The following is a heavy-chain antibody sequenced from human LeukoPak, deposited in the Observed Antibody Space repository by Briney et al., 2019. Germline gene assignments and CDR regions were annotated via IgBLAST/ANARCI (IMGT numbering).Heavy chain of an antibody. CDR2: IYSGGST. V-gene: IGHV3-66*01. Sequence: PGGSLRLSCAAAVFTLSSNYMCWVRQAPGKGLEWVSVIYSGGSTYYADSVKGRFTISRDNSKNTLYLQMNSLRAEDTAVYYCATSVAGTGDWMDPWGQGTLVTVSS. D-gene: IGHD6-19*01. CDR1: VFTLSSNY. J-gene: IGHJ5*02. CDR3: ATSVAGTGDWMDP.